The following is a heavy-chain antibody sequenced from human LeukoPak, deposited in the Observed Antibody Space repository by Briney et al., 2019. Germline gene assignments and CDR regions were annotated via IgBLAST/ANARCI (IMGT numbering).Heavy chain of an antibody. CDR2: ISSSGSTI. D-gene: IGHD4-11*01. V-gene: IGHV3-11*04. Sequence: PGGSLRLSCAASGFTFGDYYMSWIRQAPGKGLEWVSYISSSGSTIYYADSVKGRFTISRDNSKNTLYLQMNSLRADDTAVYYCARAREAYSNPMKDGAFDIWGQGTMVTVSS. CDR3: ARAREAYSNPMKDGAFDI. J-gene: IGHJ3*02. CDR1: GFTFGDYY.